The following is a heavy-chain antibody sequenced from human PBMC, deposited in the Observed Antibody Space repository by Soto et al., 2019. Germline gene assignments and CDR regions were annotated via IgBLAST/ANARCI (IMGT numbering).Heavy chain of an antibody. J-gene: IGHJ4*01. CDR1: GFTISTFA. CDR3: AKDAVYNDGLWLMEY. Sequence: GGSLRLSCAASGFTISTFAMTWVRQAPGKGLESVCGMTGSGATIHYADSVRGRFTISKDNSKNVLFLQMDYLRDEDTAIYYCAKDAVYNDGLWLMEYWCHATLVTVFS. D-gene: IGHD2-21*01. CDR2: MTGSGATI. V-gene: IGHV3-23*01.